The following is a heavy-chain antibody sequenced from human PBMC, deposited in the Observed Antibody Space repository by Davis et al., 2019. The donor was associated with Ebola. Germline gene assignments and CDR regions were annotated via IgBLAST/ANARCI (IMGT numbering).Heavy chain of an antibody. J-gene: IGHJ5*02. CDR2: IIPVVDTK. CDR3: ARGKWFDP. V-gene: IGHV1-69*04. CDR1: GGTFTNYA. Sequence: SVKVSCKTSGGTFTNYAVNWVRQPPGQGLEWLGRIIPVVDTKDYAQKFQGRVTLTADKATNTAYMELSGLRFDDTAVYYCARGKWFDPWGQGTLVSVTS.